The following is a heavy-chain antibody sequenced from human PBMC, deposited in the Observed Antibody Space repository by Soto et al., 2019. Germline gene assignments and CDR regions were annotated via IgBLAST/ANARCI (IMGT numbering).Heavy chain of an antibody. CDR3: ASSISAAGILTGFDY. J-gene: IGHJ4*02. CDR1: GYTFTSYY. V-gene: IGHV1-46*01. CDR2: INPSGGST. D-gene: IGHD6-13*01. Sequence: GASVKVSCKASGYTFTSYYMHWVRQAPGQGLEWMGIINPSGGSTNYAQKFQGRVTMTRDTSTSTVYMELSSLRSEDTAVYYCASSISAAGILTGFDYWGQGTLVTVSS.